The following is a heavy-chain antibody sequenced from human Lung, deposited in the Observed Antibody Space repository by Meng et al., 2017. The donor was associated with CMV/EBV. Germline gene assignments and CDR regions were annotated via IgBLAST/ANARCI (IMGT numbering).Heavy chain of an antibody. Sequence: GGSLRLSXAASGFTFSDYYMSWIRQAPGKGLEWVSYISSSGSTIYYADSVKGRFTISRDNAKNTLYLQMNSLRAEDTAVYYCAKYSAVGERLYYFDYWGQGTLVTVSS. J-gene: IGHJ4*02. D-gene: IGHD2-21*01. V-gene: IGHV3-11*01. CDR2: ISSSGSTI. CDR3: AKYSAVGERLYYFDY. CDR1: GFTFSDYY.